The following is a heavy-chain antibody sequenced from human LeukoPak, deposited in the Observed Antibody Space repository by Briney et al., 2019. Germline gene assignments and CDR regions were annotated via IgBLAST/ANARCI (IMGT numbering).Heavy chain of an antibody. CDR1: GGSISSGGYY. CDR3: ASAPHVNYFDF. Sequence: SETLSLTCTVSGGSISSGGYYWSWIRQPPGKGLEWIGYIYHSGSTYYNPSLKSRVTISVDRSKNQFSLKLSSVTAADTAVYYCASAPHVNYFDFWGQGALVTVST. J-gene: IGHJ4*02. V-gene: IGHV4-30-2*01. CDR2: IYHSGST. D-gene: IGHD2/OR15-2a*01.